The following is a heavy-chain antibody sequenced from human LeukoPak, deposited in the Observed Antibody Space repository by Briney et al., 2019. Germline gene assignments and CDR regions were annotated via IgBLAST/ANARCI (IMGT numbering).Heavy chain of an antibody. CDR1: GYTFTSYY. Sequence: ASVKVSCKASGYTFTSYYMHWVRQAPGQGLEWMGIINPSGGSTSYAQKFQGRVTMTRDTSTSTVYMELSSLRSEDTAVHYCARSSSRNPEDYWGQGTLVTVSS. V-gene: IGHV1-46*03. CDR2: INPSGGST. CDR3: ARSSSRNPEDY. J-gene: IGHJ4*02. D-gene: IGHD6-13*01.